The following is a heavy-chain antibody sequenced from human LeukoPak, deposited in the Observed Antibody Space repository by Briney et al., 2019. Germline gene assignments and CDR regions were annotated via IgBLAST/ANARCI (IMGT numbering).Heavy chain of an antibody. CDR2: ISYDGSNK. J-gene: IGHJ1*01. V-gene: IGHV3-30*04. CDR3: ARDLEGYSSGWTHFQH. Sequence: GGSLRLSCAASGFTFSSYAMHWVRQAPGKGLEWVAVISYDGSNKYYADSVKGRFTISRDNSKNTLYLQMNSLGAEDTAVYYCARDLEGYSSGWTHFQHWGQGTLVTVSS. CDR1: GFTFSSYA. D-gene: IGHD6-19*01.